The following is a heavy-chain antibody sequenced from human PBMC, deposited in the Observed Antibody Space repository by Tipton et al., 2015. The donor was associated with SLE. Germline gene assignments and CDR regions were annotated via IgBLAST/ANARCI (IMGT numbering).Heavy chain of an antibody. CDR3: AADLVAGTRYWYFDL. Sequence: QLVQSGAEVKKPGASVKVSCKASGYTFTSYGISWVRQAPGQGLEWMGWIVVGSGNTNYAQKFQERVTITRDMSTSTAYMELSSLRSEDTAVYYCAADLVAGTRYWYFDLWGRGTLVTVSS. D-gene: IGHD6-19*01. V-gene: IGHV1-58*02. CDR2: IVVGSGNT. CDR1: GYTFTSYG. J-gene: IGHJ2*01.